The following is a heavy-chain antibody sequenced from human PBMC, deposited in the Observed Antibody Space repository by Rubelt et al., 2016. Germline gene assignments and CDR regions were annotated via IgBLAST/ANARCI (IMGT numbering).Heavy chain of an antibody. V-gene: IGHV3-30*18. D-gene: IGHD1-14*01. CDR3: AKDSDTTFDY. Sequence: VQLVESGGGLVQPGGSLRLSCAASGFTFSSYGMHWVRQAPGKGLEWVAVISYDGSNKYYADSVKGRFTISRDNSKNTLYLQMNSLRAEDTAVYYCAKDSDTTFDYWGQGTLVTVSS. CDR2: ISYDGSNK. CDR1: GFTFSSYG. J-gene: IGHJ4*02.